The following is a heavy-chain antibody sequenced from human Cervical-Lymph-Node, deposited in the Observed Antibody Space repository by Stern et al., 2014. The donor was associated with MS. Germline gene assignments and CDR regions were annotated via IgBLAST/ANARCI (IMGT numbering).Heavy chain of an antibody. J-gene: IGHJ4*02. D-gene: IGHD5-24*01. V-gene: IGHV3-33*01. CDR1: GFTFSSYG. CDR2: IWYDGSNK. CDR3: ARAIPDGYGDY. Sequence: QVQLVQSGGGVVQPGRSLRLSCAASGFTFSSYGMHWVRQAPGKGLEWVAVIWYDGSNKYYADSVKGRFTISRDNSKNTLYLQMNSLRAEDTAVYYCARAIPDGYGDYWGQGTLVTVSS.